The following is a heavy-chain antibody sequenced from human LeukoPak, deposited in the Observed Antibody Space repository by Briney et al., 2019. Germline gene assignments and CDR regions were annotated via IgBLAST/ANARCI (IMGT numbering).Heavy chain of an antibody. D-gene: IGHD3-22*01. CDR3: ARQLASRDSSGYYLVFGAFDI. CDR2: IYYSGST. Sequence: SETLSLTCTVSGGSISSSSYYWGWIRQPPGKGLEWIGSIYYSGSTYYNPSLKSRVTISVGTSKNQFSLKLSSVTAADTAVYYCARQLASRDSSGYYLVFGAFDIWGQGTMVTVSS. J-gene: IGHJ3*02. V-gene: IGHV4-39*01. CDR1: GGSISSSSYY.